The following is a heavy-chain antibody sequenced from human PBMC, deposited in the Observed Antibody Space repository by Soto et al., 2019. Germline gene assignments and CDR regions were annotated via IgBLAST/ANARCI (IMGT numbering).Heavy chain of an antibody. V-gene: IGHV1-18*01. Sequence: QVQLVQSGGEVKKPGASVKVSCKASGYTFTIYGINWVRQAPGQGLEWMGWISPDNGNTNYAQKLQGRVTMTTNTSTSTAYTELRSPRSDDTAVYYWARALGYSGYAGMDVWGQGTTVTVSS. CDR2: ISPDNGNT. CDR1: GYTFTIYG. CDR3: ARALGYSGYAGMDV. D-gene: IGHD5-12*01. J-gene: IGHJ6*02.